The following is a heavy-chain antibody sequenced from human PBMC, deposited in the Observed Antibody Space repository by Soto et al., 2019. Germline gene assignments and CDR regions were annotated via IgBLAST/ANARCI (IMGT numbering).Heavy chain of an antibody. CDR2: ISSSSSYI. J-gene: IGHJ6*02. V-gene: IGHV3-21*01. CDR1: GFTFSSYS. CDR3: ARGIIQADYYYYGMDV. Sequence: EVQLVESGGGLVKPGGSLRLSCAASGFTFSSYSMNWVRQAPGKGLECVSSISSSSSYIYYADSVKGRFTISRDNAKNSLYLQMNSLRAEDTAVYYCARGIIQADYYYYGMDVWGQGTTVTVSS.